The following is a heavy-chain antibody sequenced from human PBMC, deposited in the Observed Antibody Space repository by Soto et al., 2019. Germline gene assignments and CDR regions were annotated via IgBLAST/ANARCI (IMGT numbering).Heavy chain of an antibody. J-gene: IGHJ4*02. Sequence: GSLRLSCAASGFTFSSYGMHWVRQAPGKGLEWVAFIWHDGGNKFYAESVKGRFTISRDNSKNTLYLQMTSLSAEDTAMYYCARDGDVNTGFGKDYWGQGTLVTVSS. V-gene: IGHV3-33*01. CDR2: IWHDGGNK. D-gene: IGHD3-16*01. CDR1: GFTFSSYG. CDR3: ARDGDVNTGFGKDY.